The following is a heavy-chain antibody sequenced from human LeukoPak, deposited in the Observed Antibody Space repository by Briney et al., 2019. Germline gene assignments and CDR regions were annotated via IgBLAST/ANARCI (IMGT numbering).Heavy chain of an antibody. Sequence: PGGSLRLSCAASGFSFSNSAMAWVRQAPGEGLEWVSTISYTGVTTYYAESAKGRFTISRDNSKTTLYLQLNSLRAEDTAVYYCAKGGTLIDYWGQGTLVTVSS. J-gene: IGHJ4*02. D-gene: IGHD1-26*01. CDR2: ISYTGVTT. V-gene: IGHV3-23*01. CDR3: AKGGTLIDY. CDR1: GFSFSNSA.